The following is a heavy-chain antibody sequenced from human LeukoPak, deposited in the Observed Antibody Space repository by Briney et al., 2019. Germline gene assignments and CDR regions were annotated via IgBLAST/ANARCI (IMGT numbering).Heavy chain of an antibody. Sequence: GGSLRLSCAASGFTFSTYAMNWVRQAPGKGLAWVSAISGSGGSTYYADSVKGRFTISRDNAKNTLYLQMNGLRAEDTAVYYCAKAITMGRGGPFDYWGQGTLVTVSS. CDR1: GFTFSTYA. CDR3: AKAITMGRGGPFDY. J-gene: IGHJ4*02. D-gene: IGHD3-10*01. V-gene: IGHV3-23*01. CDR2: ISGSGGST.